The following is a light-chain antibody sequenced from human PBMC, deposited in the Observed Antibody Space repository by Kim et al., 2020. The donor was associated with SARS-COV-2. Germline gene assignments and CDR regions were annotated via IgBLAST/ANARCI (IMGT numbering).Light chain of an antibody. CDR3: QQYNSYPLS. V-gene: IGKV1-5*03. J-gene: IGKJ4*01. CDR1: RSISSW. Sequence: ASVGDRVTITCRASRSISSWLDWYQQKPGRAPKLLIYKASSLESAVPPRYSGSGSGTVFTLTISSLQPDDFAIYYGQQYNSYPLSFGGGTKVDIK. CDR2: KAS.